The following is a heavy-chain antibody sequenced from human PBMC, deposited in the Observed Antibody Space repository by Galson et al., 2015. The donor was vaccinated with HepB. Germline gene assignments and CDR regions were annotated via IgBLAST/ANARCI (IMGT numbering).Heavy chain of an antibody. CDR2: INPSGGST. CDR1: GYTFTSYY. J-gene: IGHJ6*02. Sequence: SVKVSCKASGYTFTSYYMHWVRQAPGQGLEWMGIINPSGGSTSYAQKFQGRVTMTRDTSTSTVYMELSSLRSEDTAVYYCARDRSPVAGDYYYGMDVWGQGTTVTVSS. D-gene: IGHD6-19*01. CDR3: ARDRSPVAGDYYYGMDV. V-gene: IGHV1-46*03.